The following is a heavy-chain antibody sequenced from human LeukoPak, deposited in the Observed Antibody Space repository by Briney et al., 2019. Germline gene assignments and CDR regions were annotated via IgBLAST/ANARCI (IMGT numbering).Heavy chain of an antibody. V-gene: IGHV1-18*01. J-gene: IGHJ4*02. CDR3: ARDHIFIPAAGTGY. CDR2: ISAYNGNT. Sequence: ASVKVSCKASGYTFTSYGISWVRQAPGQGLEWMGWISAYNGNTNYAQKLQGRVTMTTDTSTSTAYMELSSLRSEDTAVYYCARDHIFIPAAGTGYWGQGTLVTVSS. D-gene: IGHD6-13*01. CDR1: GYTFTSYG.